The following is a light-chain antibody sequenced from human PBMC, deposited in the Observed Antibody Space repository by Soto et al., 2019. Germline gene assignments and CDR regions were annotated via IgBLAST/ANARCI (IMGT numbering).Light chain of an antibody. Sequence: QSVLTQPRSVSGSPGQSVTISCTGTSRDVGGYNYVSWYQQHTGKAPKLMIYDVSKWPSWVTDRYSGSKYGNTANLTISGLQAEDEADYYCCSNAGSYTVQIGEGTKLT. CDR1: SRDVGGYNY. V-gene: IGLV2-11*01. J-gene: IGLJ2*01. CDR2: DVS. CDR3: CSNAGSYTVQ.